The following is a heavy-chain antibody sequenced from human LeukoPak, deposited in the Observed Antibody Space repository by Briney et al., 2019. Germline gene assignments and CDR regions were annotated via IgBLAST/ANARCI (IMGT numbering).Heavy chain of an antibody. V-gene: IGHV4-39*07. CDR3: AGEVYEQTVYNWFDP. D-gene: IGHD2-8*01. Sequence: PSETLSLTCTVSGASFNSDGQYWNWIRQSPGKGLEWIGSIYYSGSTCYNPSLKSRVTISVDTSKNQFSLKLSSVTAADTAVYYCAGEVYEQTVYNWFDPWGQGTLVTVSS. CDR2: IYYSGST. J-gene: IGHJ5*02. CDR1: GASFNSDGQY.